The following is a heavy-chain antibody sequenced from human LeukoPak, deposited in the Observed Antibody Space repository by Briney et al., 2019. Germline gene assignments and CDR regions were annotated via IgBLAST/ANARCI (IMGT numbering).Heavy chain of an antibody. CDR1: GGSFSGYY. V-gene: IGHV4-34*01. CDR2: INHSGST. D-gene: IGHD2-15*01. CDR3: ARGGVVVVAATGNWFDP. Sequence: SETLSLTCAVYGGSFSGYYWSWIRQPPGKGLEWIGEINHSGSTNYNPSLKSRVTMSVDTSKNQFSLKLSSVTAADTAVYYCARGGVVVVAATGNWFDPWGQGTLVTVSS. J-gene: IGHJ5*02.